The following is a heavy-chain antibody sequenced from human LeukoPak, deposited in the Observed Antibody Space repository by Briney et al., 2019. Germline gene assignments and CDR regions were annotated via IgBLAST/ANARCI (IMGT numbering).Heavy chain of an antibody. CDR2: INPSGGST. V-gene: IGHV1-46*01. CDR1: GYTFTSYY. J-gene: IGHJ6*03. D-gene: IGHD5-18*01. Sequence: ASVKVSCKASGYTFTSYYMHWVRQAPGQGLEWMGIINPSGGSTTYAQKFQGRVTMTRDMSTSTVYMELSSLRSEDTAVYYCARGDTAPGYYYYYYMDVWGKGTTVTISS. CDR3: ARGDTAPGYYYYYYMDV.